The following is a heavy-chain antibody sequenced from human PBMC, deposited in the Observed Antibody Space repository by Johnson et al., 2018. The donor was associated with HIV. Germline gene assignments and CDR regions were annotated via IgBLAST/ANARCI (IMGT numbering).Heavy chain of an antibody. D-gene: IGHD6-13*01. CDR2: IYSGGST. J-gene: IGHJ3*02. CDR3: AYPREGSSWSNDAFDI. Sequence: MQLVESGGGLIQPGGSLRLSCAASGFTVSSNYMSWVRQAPGKGLEWVSVIYSGGSTYYADSVKGRFTISRDNSKNTVDLQVNSLRTEDTDVYYCAYPREGSSWSNDAFDIWGQGTMVTVSS. V-gene: IGHV3-66*03. CDR1: GFTVSSNY.